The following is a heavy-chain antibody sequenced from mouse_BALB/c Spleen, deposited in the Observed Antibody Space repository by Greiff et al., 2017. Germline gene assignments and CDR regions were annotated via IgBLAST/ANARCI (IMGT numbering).Heavy chain of an antibody. Sequence: EVKLVESGGGLVKPGGSLKLSCAASGFTFSDYYMYWVRQTPEKRLEWVATISDGGSYTYYPDSVKGRFTISRDNAKNNLYLQMSSLKSEDTAMYYCARTDYYAMDYWGQGTSVTVSS. CDR3: ARTDYYAMDY. J-gene: IGHJ4*01. V-gene: IGHV5-4*02. CDR1: GFTFSDYY. CDR2: ISDGGSYT.